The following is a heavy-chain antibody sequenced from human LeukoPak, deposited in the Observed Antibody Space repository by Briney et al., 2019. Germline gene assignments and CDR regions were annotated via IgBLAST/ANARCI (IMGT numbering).Heavy chain of an antibody. CDR1: GGSISSYY. J-gene: IGHJ5*02. V-gene: IGHV4-59*01. CDR2: IYYSGST. D-gene: IGHD3-3*01. CDR3: ARVVWFWSAYYTLSHFDP. Sequence: SETLSLTCTVSGGSISSYYWSWLRQPPGKGLEWIGYIYYSGSTNYNPSLKSRVTISVDTSKNQFSLKLSSVTAADTAVYYCARVVWFWSAYYTLSHFDPWGQGTLVTVSS.